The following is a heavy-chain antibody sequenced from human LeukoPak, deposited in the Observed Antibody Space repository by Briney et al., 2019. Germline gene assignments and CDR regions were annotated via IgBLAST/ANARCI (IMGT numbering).Heavy chain of an antibody. Sequence: ASVKVSCKASGGTFSSYAISWVRQAPGQGLEWMGGIIPIFGTANYAQKFQGRVTITADESTSTAYMELSSLRSEDTAVYYCARDLAIAVAGTDYNWFDPWGQGTLVTVSS. D-gene: IGHD6-19*01. CDR1: GGTFSSYA. CDR3: ARDLAIAVAGTDYNWFDP. V-gene: IGHV1-69*01. CDR2: IIPIFGTA. J-gene: IGHJ5*02.